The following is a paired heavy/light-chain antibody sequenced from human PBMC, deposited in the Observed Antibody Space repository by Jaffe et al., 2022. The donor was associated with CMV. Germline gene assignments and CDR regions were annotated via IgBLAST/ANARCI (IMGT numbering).Light chain of an antibody. J-gene: IGLJ3*02. V-gene: IGLV7-43*01. Sequence: QTVVTQEPSLTVSPGGTVTLTCTSSTGAVTSGYYPNWFQQKPGQAPRALIYNTSNKHSWTPARFSGSLLGGKAALTLSGVQPEDEADYYCLLQYIETETQVFGGGTKLTVL. CDR1: TGAVTSGYY. CDR3: LLQYIETETQV. CDR2: NTS.
Heavy chain of an antibody. D-gene: IGHD6-13*01. CDR3: ARAGITGTSWLPIDY. V-gene: IGHV1-46*01. CDR1: GYSFTTYY. CDR2: INTSGGTR. Sequence: QVQLVQSGAEVKKPGASVKVSCKASGYSFTTYYIHWVRQAPGQGLEWVGIINTSGGTRRYAQNFQGRVTMTRDTSTSTVYMELDSLTSEDTAIYYCARAGITGTSWLPIDYWGQGTVVTVSS. J-gene: IGHJ4*02.